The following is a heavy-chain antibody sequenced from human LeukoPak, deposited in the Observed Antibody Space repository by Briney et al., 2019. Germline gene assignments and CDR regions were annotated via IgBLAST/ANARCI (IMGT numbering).Heavy chain of an antibody. Sequence: ASVKVSCQASGYTFTSYGISWVRQAPGQGLEWMGWISAYNGNTNYAQKYQGRVTMTTDTSTSTAYMELRSLRSDDTAVYYCARGLGSYPEIPLDCWGQGTLVTVSS. CDR2: ISAYNGNT. D-gene: IGHD3-16*02. V-gene: IGHV1-18*01. J-gene: IGHJ4*02. CDR1: GYTFTSYG. CDR3: ARGLGSYPEIPLDC.